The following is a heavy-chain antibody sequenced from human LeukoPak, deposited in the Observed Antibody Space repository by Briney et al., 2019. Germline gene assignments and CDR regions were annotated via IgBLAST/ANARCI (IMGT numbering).Heavy chain of an antibody. D-gene: IGHD3-22*01. Sequence: ASVKVSCKASGYTFTGYYMHWVRQAPGQGLEWMGWINPNSGGTNYAQKFQGRVTMTRDTSISTAYMELSRLRSDDTAVYYCARDSYYDSSGYQGYWGQGTLVTVSS. CDR1: GYTFTGYY. CDR2: INPNSGGT. CDR3: ARDSYYDSSGYQGY. J-gene: IGHJ4*02. V-gene: IGHV1-2*02.